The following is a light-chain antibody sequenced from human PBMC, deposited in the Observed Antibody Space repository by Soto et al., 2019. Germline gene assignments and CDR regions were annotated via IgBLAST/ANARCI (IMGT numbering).Light chain of an antibody. V-gene: IGKV3-15*01. J-gene: IGKJ3*01. CDR2: GAS. CDR3: QQYNNWPPWT. Sequence: EIVMMQSPATLSVSPGERATLSCRASQSVSSNLAWYQQKPGQAPRLLIYGASTRATGIPARFSGSGSGTEFTLTISSLQSEDFAVYYCQQYNNWPPWTFGPGTKVDIK. CDR1: QSVSSN.